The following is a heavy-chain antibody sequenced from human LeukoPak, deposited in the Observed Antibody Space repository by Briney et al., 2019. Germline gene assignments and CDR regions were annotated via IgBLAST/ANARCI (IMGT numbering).Heavy chain of an antibody. CDR2: IYPGDSDT. CDR1: GYSFTSYW. D-gene: IGHD5-12*01. J-gene: IGHJ6*03. CDR3: ARRGIVATIADYYYYYMDV. Sequence: GESLKISCKGSGYSFTSYWIGWVRQMPGKGLEWMGIIYPGDSDTRYSPSFQGQVTISADKSISTAYLQWSSLKASDTAMYYWARRGIVATIADYYYYYMDVWGKGTTVTVSS. V-gene: IGHV5-51*01.